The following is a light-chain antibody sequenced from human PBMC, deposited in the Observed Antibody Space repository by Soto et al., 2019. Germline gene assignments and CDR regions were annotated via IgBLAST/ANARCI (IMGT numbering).Light chain of an antibody. CDR3: ISYAGSNKPA. CDR1: SSDVGGYNY. Sequence: QSVLTQPPSASGSPGQSVAISCSGTSSDVGGYNYVPWYQQHPGKAPKLMIYDVNKRPSGVPDRFSGSKSGNTASLTVSGLQAEDEADYYCISYAGSNKPAFGGGTKLTVL. V-gene: IGLV2-8*01. J-gene: IGLJ2*01. CDR2: DVN.